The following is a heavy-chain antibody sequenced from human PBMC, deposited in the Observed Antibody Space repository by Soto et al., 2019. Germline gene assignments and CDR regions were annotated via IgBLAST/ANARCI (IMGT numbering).Heavy chain of an antibody. CDR2: IWYDGSNK. V-gene: IGHV3-33*01. D-gene: IGHD3-10*01. Sequence: PGGSLRLSCAASGFTFSSYGMHWVRQAPGKGLEWVAVIWYDGSNKYYADSVKGRFTISRDNSKNTLYLQMNSLRAEDTAVYYCARDLETRLWFGESDYYGMDVWGQGTTVTVSS. CDR1: GFTFSSYG. CDR3: ARDLETRLWFGESDYYGMDV. J-gene: IGHJ6*02.